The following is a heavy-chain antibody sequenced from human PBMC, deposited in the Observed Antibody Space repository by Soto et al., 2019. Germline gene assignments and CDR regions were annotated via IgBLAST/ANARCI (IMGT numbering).Heavy chain of an antibody. Sequence: GGSLRLSCSASGFTFSSYAMDWVRQAPGKGLEYVSAISSNGGSTYYADSVKGRFTISRDNSKNTLYLQMSSLRAEDTAVYYCVKDQGRYSGSAFDYRGQGTLVTVSS. J-gene: IGHJ4*02. CDR1: GFTFSSYA. CDR2: ISSNGGST. V-gene: IGHV3-64D*06. CDR3: VKDQGRYSGSAFDY. D-gene: IGHD5-12*01.